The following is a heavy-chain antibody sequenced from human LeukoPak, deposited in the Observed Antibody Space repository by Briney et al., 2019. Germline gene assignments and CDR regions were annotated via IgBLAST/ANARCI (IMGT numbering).Heavy chain of an antibody. J-gene: IGHJ6*03. D-gene: IGHD3-10*01. Sequence: SETLSLTCTVSGRSISSGGYYWSWIRQHPGKGLEWIGYIYYSGSTYYNPSLKSRVTISVDTSKNQFSLKLSSVTAADTAVYYCARVLAVLWDSAPWISHYYYYMDVWGKGTTVTVSS. CDR3: ARVLAVLWDSAPWISHYYYYMDV. CDR2: IYYSGST. CDR1: GRSISSGGYY. V-gene: IGHV4-31*03.